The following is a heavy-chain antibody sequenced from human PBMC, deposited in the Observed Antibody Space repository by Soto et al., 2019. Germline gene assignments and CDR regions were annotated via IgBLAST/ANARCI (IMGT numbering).Heavy chain of an antibody. J-gene: IGHJ6*02. D-gene: IGHD2-2*01. CDR2: IIPIPGTA. CDR3: ARSQGSSTSLEIYYYYYYGMDV. CDR1: GGTFGSYA. V-gene: IGHV1-69*01. Sequence: QVQLVQSGAEVKKPGSSVKVSCKASGGTFGSYAISWVRQAPGQGLKWMGGIIPIPGTANYAQKFQGRVTIAADESTSTAYMELSSLRSEDTAVYYCARSQGSSTSLEIYYYYYYGMDVWGQGTTVTLSS.